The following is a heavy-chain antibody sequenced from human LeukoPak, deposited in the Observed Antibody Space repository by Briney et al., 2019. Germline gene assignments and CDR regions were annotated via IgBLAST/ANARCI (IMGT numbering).Heavy chain of an antibody. CDR2: ISSSGVI. CDR3: ATVRGSYGNFYIDY. J-gene: IGHJ4*02. Sequence: GGSLRLSCAASGFTFSDYSMNWVRQAPGKGLEWVSYISSSGVIYYADSVKGRFTISRDNAKNSLFLQTTSLRAEDTAMYYCATVRGSYGNFYIDYWGQGTLVTVSS. CDR1: GFTFSDYS. D-gene: IGHD2/OR15-2a*01. V-gene: IGHV3-69-1*01.